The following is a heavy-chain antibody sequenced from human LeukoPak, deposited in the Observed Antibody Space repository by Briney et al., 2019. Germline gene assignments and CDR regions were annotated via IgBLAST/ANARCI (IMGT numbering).Heavy chain of an antibody. CDR3: ARDPGPAAALDY. CDR1: GGSINRGGYY. V-gene: IGHV4-30-2*01. D-gene: IGHD6-13*01. Sequence: PSETLSLTCTVSGGSINRGGYYWTWIRQPPGKGLEWIGYIYHSGSAYYNPSLKSRVTISVDTSKNQFSLRLSSVTAADTAVYYCARDPGPAAALDYWGQGTLVTVSS. J-gene: IGHJ4*02. CDR2: IYHSGSA.